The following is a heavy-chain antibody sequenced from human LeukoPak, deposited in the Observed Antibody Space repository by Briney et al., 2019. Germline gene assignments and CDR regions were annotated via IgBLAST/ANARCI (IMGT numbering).Heavy chain of an antibody. CDR3: AKSIVNSGTFIPFDY. J-gene: IGHJ4*02. D-gene: IGHD1-26*01. Sequence: PGGSLRLSCAVSGFTFSSYWMHWVRQAPGKGLVWVSRINSDGSTTSYADSVKGRFTISRDKSNNTVYLHMNSLRAEDTAVYFCAKSIVNSGTFIPFDYWGQGTLVTVSS. CDR2: INSDGSTT. V-gene: IGHV3-74*01. CDR1: GFTFSSYW.